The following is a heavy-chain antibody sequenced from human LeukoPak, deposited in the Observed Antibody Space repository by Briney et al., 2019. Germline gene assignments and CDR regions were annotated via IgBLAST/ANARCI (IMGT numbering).Heavy chain of an antibody. J-gene: IGHJ4*02. V-gene: IGHV4-39*07. CDR3: ASSGWYRKFDY. CDR1: GGSISSSSYY. Sequence: SETLSLTCTVSGGSISSSSYYWGWIRQPPGKGLEWIGSIYYSGSTYYNPSLKSRVTISVDTSKNQFSLKLSSVTAADTAVYYCASSGWYRKFDYWGQGTLVTVSS. D-gene: IGHD6-19*01. CDR2: IYYSGST.